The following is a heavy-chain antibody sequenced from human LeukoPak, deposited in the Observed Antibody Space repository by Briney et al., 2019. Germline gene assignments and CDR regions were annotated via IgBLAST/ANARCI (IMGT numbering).Heavy chain of an antibody. CDR1: GGSFSGYY. Sequence: SETLSLTCAVYGGSFSGYYWSWIRQPPGKGLEWIGEINHSGSTNYNPSLKSRVTISVDTSKNQFSLRLSSVTAADTAVYYCARGSGGGANYYYYYMDVWGKGTTVTVSS. V-gene: IGHV4-34*01. CDR3: ARGSGGGANYYYYYMDV. D-gene: IGHD3-16*01. CDR2: INHSGST. J-gene: IGHJ6*03.